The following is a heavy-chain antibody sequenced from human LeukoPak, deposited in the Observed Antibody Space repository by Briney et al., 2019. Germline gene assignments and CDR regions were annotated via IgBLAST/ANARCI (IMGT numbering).Heavy chain of an antibody. CDR2: IIPILGIA. CDR1: GGTFGSYA. J-gene: IGHJ3*02. V-gene: IGHV1-69*04. D-gene: IGHD2-2*02. CDR3: ARESQDIVVVPAAILGNDAFDI. Sequence: SVKVSCKASGGTFGSYAISWVRQAPGQGLEWMGRIIPILGIANYAQKFQGRVTITADKSTSTAYMELSSLRSEDTAVYYCARESQDIVVVPAAILGNDAFDIWGQGTMVTVSS.